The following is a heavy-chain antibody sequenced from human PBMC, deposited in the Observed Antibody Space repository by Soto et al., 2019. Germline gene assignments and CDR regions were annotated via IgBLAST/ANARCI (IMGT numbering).Heavy chain of an antibody. J-gene: IGHJ3*02. Sequence: SETLSLTCTVSGGSISSGGYYWSWIRQHPGKGLEWIGYIYYSGSTYYNPSLKSRVTISVDASKNQFSLKLSSVTAADAAVYYCARVGDYAYAFDIWGQGTMVTVSS. D-gene: IGHD4-17*01. V-gene: IGHV4-31*03. CDR3: ARVGDYAYAFDI. CDR2: IYYSGST. CDR1: GGSISSGGYY.